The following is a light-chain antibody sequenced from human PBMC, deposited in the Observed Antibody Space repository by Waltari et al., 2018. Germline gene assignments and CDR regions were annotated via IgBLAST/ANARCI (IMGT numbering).Light chain of an antibody. V-gene: IGLV3-19*01. Sequence: SSELTQDPAVSVALGQTVRITCQGDSLRSYYASWYPQKPGQAPVLVIDGKNNRPSGIPDRFSGSSSGNTASLTIPGAQADDEADYYCNSRDSSGNHEVFGTGTKVTVL. CDR2: GKN. J-gene: IGLJ1*01. CDR3: NSRDSSGNHEV. CDR1: SLRSYY.